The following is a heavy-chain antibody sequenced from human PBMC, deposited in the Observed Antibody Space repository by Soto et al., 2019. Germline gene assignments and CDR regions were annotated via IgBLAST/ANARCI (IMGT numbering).Heavy chain of an antibody. CDR2: IYYSGST. CDR3: ARRYSSAFDI. D-gene: IGHD6-13*01. CDR1: GGSISSYY. Sequence: PSETLSLTCTVSGGSISSYYWSWIRQPPGKGLEWIGYIYYSGSTNYNPYLKSRVTISVDTSKNQFSLKLSSVTAADTAVYYCARRYSSAFDIWGQGTMVTVSS. V-gene: IGHV4-59*08. J-gene: IGHJ3*02.